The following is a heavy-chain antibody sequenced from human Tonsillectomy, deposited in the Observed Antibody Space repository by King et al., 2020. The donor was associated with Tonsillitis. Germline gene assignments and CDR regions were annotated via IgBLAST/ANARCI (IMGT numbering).Heavy chain of an antibody. Sequence: VQLVESGAEVRKAGASVKVSCKASGYTFTSYYIHWVRQAPGQGLEWMGIINPSGDYTLYAQKFQGRLTMTRDTSTSTVYMGLSSLRSDDAAVYFCARSYSGGWTDYYYYGMDVWGQGTTVTVSS. J-gene: IGHJ6*02. CDR1: GYTFTSYY. CDR3: ARSYSGGWTDYYYYGMDV. V-gene: IGHV1-46*01. D-gene: IGHD6-19*01. CDR2: INPSGDYT.